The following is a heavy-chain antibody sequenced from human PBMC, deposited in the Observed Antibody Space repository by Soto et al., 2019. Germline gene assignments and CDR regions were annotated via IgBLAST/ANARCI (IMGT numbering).Heavy chain of an antibody. CDR2: ISGSGGST. CDR3: AKGPRVVVISKYYFDY. Sequence: LRLSCAASGFTFSSYAMSWVRQAPGKGLEWVSAISGSGGSTYYADSVKGRFTISRDNSKNTLYLQMNSLRAEDTAVYYCAKGPRVVVISKYYFDYWGQGTLVTVS. V-gene: IGHV3-23*01. CDR1: GFTFSSYA. D-gene: IGHD3-22*01. J-gene: IGHJ4*02.